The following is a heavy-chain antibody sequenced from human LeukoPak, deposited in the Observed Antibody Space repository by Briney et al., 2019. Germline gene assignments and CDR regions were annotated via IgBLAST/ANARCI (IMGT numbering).Heavy chain of an antibody. J-gene: IGHJ4*02. Sequence: PGGSLRLSCAASGFTFAGHAMTWVRQAPGKGLEWVSVIYIGGSTYYADSVKGRFTISRDNSKNTLYLQMNTLRAEDTAVYYCASGGVATAILGYWGQGTLVTVSS. CDR2: IYIGGST. CDR3: ASGGVATAILGY. V-gene: IGHV3-66*01. CDR1: GFTFAGHA. D-gene: IGHD2-21*02.